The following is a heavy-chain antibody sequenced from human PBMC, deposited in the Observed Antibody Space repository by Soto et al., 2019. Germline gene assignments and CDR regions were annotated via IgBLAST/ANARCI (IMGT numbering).Heavy chain of an antibody. J-gene: IGHJ4*02. CDR1: GYSFTNYA. CDR2: ISPFHGDT. CDR3: ARSDHVDRYFDY. D-gene: IGHD3-16*01. Sequence: QVELVQSGPEVKKPGASVKVSCKASGYSFTNYAIAWVRQAPGQGLEWVGWISPFHGDTNYAQNFQGRITVTTDSSTSTAYMDLGRLRSDDMAVYYCARSDHVDRYFDYWGQGTRITVSS. V-gene: IGHV1-18*03.